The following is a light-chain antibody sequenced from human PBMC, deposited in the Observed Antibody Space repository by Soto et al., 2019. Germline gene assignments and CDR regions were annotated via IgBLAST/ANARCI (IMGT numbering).Light chain of an antibody. CDR3: QQYGTSPWT. CDR2: GAS. CDR1: QSVSSSY. V-gene: IGKV3-20*01. Sequence: EVVLTQSPGTLSLSPGERATLSCRASQSVSSSYLAWYQQSPGQAPRLLIYGASSRVTGLPDRFSGSGSGTDFTLTISRLEPEDFAVYYYQQYGTSPWTFGQGTTLEI. J-gene: IGKJ1*01.